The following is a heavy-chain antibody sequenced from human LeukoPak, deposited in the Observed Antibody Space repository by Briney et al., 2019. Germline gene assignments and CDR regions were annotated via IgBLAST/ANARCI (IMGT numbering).Heavy chain of an antibody. CDR3: ARDVVTVTKGFDI. D-gene: IGHD4-17*01. V-gene: IGHV4-59*11. J-gene: IGHJ3*02. CDR2: ISYIGST. CDR1: TDSFGSHY. Sequence: VKPSETLSLTCAVSTDSFGSHYWTWIRQPPGKGLEWIGYISYIGSTNYNPSLKSRVTISIDTSKNQFSLRLSSVTAADTAVYYCARDVVTVTKGFDIWGQGTMVSVSS.